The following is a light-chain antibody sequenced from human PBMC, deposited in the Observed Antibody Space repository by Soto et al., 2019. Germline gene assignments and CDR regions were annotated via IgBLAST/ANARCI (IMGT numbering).Light chain of an antibody. CDR2: AAS. CDR3: QQRYSYPIT. V-gene: IGKV1-17*01. CDR1: QGVSGD. Sequence: DVQMTQSPSSLSASVGDRVTITCWASQGVSGDLCWYQQKPGKAPKRLIYAASSLSSGVPSRFSGGGSGTEFTLTISGLQPEDSATYYCQQRYSYPITFGGGTKVDI. J-gene: IGKJ4*01.